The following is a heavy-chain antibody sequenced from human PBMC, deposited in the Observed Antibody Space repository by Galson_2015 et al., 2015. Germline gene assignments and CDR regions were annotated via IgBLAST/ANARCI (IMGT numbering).Heavy chain of an antibody. D-gene: IGHD3-22*01. CDR2: IKQDGSEK. J-gene: IGHJ4*02. V-gene: IGHV3-7*01. Sequence: SLRLSCAASGFTFSSYWMSWVRQAPGKGLEWVANIKQDGSEKYYVDSVKGRFTISRDNAKNSLYLQMNSLRAEDTAVYYCAREFDYYDSSGYRDYWGQGTLVTVSS. CDR1: GFTFSSYW. CDR3: AREFDYYDSSGYRDY.